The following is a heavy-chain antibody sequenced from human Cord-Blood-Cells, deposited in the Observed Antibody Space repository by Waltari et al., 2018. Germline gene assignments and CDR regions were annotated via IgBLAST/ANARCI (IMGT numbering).Heavy chain of an antibody. D-gene: IGHD6-13*01. J-gene: IGHJ6*02. Sequence: QLQLQESGPGLVKPSETLSLTCTVSGGSISSSSYYWGWTRQPPGKGLEWSGSIYYSGSTYYNPSLKSRVTISVDTSKNQFSLKLSSVTAADTAVYYCARAGYSSSYYYYGMDVWGQGTTVTVSS. CDR2: IYYSGST. V-gene: IGHV4-39*01. CDR1: GGSISSSSYY. CDR3: ARAGYSSSYYYYGMDV.